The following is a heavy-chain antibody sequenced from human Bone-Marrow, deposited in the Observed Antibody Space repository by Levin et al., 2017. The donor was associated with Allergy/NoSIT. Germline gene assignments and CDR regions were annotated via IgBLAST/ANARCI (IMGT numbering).Heavy chain of an antibody. CDR1: GFTFSSYG. J-gene: IGHJ6*02. Sequence: GGSLRLSCAASGFTFSSYGLHWVRQAPGKGLEWVAVIAYDASNRYYADSVRGRFTISRDNSKNTLYLQMNSLSDDDTAVYYCAREYHVYWSGNFGRFRECYGLDVWGLGTTVIVSS. V-gene: IGHV3-30*04. CDR3: AREYHVYWSGNFGRFRECYGLDV. D-gene: IGHD3-3*01. CDR2: IAYDASNR.